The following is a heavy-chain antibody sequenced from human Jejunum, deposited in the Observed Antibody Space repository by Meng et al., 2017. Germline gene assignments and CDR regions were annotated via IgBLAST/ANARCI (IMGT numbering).Heavy chain of an antibody. CDR1: GYSFANYW. CDR2: FQPGDSDA. J-gene: IGHJ6*02. V-gene: IGHV5-51*01. CDR3: ARGGSREFPSLDNGLDV. Sequence: GESLKISCKGSGYSFANYWIGWVRQMPGKGLEWMGIFQPGDSDARYSPSFQGHIPFSADKSISTTYLQWTSLKASDTGTYFCARGGSREFPSLDNGLDVWGQGTTVTVSS. D-gene: IGHD3-16*01.